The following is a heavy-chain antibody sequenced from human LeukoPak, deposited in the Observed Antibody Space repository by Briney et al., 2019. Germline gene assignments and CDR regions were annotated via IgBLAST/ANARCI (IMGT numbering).Heavy chain of an antibody. J-gene: IGHJ4*02. V-gene: IGHV3-23*01. D-gene: IGHD5-12*01. CDR1: GCTFSRYA. Sequence: GVSLPLSCPPSGCTFSRYAMSWLRQAPAKGLEGVAAISGSGCSTYYAHFPKGRFTLSRDNFKNALYLQMKSLRAEDPAVYYCARSGYIPAFDGWGQGTLVTVSS. CDR2: ISGSGCST. CDR3: ARSGYIPAFDG.